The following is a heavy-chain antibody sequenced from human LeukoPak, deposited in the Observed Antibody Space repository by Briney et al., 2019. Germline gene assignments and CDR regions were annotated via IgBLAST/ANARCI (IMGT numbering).Heavy chain of an antibody. CDR1: GFSFSSYG. D-gene: IGHD1-7*01. CDR3: ARDRTTPLDY. Sequence: GGSLRLSCAASGFSFSSYGMHWVRQAPGKGLEWVSSISSSSSYIYYADSVKGRFTISRDNAKNSLYLQMNSLRAEDTAVYYCARDRTTPLDYWGQGTLVTVSS. J-gene: IGHJ4*02. CDR2: ISSSSSYI. V-gene: IGHV3-21*01.